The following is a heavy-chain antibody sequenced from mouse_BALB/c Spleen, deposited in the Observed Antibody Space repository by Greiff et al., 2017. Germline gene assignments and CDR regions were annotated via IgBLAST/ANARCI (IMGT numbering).Heavy chain of an antibody. Sequence: EVKLQESGPGLVKPSQSLSLTCSVTGYSITSGYYWNWIRQFPGNKLEWMGYISYDGSNNYNPSLKNRISITRDTSKNQFFLKLNSVTTEDTATYYCARRQRYDAYFDYWGQGTTLTVSS. D-gene: IGHD2-14*01. CDR3: ARRQRYDAYFDY. CDR2: ISYDGSN. CDR1: GYSITSGYY. V-gene: IGHV3-6*02. J-gene: IGHJ2*01.